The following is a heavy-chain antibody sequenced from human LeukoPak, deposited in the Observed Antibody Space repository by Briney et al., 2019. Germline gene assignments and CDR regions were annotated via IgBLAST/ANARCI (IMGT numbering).Heavy chain of an antibody. V-gene: IGHV3-33*08. CDR3: ARDNDYDLHY. CDR1: GFTFDDYG. J-gene: IGHJ4*02. CDR2: VWYDDAVK. D-gene: IGHD4/OR15-4a*01. Sequence: GGSLRLSCAASGFTFDDYGMSWVRQAPGKGLEWLAVVWYDDAVKNYADSVKGRFTISRDNSKNTLFLQMNNLSAEDTAVYYCARDNDYDLHYWGQGTLVTVSS.